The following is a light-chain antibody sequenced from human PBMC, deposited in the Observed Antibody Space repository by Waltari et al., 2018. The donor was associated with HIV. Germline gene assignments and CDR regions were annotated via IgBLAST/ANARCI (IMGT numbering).Light chain of an antibody. J-gene: IGLJ1*01. CDR1: SSAVGGYNS. CDR3: SSYTSSSTYHV. CDR2: DVS. V-gene: IGLV2-14*03. Sequence: QSALTQPASVSGSPGQSITISCTGTSSAVGGYNSVSWYQHHPGKAPKLMISDVSNRPSGVSNRFSGSKSGNTASLTISGLQAEDEADYYCSSYTSSSTYHVFGSGTKVTVL.